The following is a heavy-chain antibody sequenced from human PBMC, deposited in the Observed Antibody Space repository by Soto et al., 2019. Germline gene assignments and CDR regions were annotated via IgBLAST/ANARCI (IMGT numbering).Heavy chain of an antibody. Sequence: QVQLVQSGAEVKKPGASVKVSCKASGYTFTSYGISWVRQAPGQGLEWMGWISAYKGNTNYAQKLQGRVTMTTDTSTSKADMELRSLRSDDTAVYYCASSGWLDLYYFDYWGQGTLVIVSS. CDR1: GYTFTSYG. V-gene: IGHV1-18*01. J-gene: IGHJ4*02. CDR3: ASSGWLDLYYFDY. D-gene: IGHD6-19*01. CDR2: ISAYKGNT.